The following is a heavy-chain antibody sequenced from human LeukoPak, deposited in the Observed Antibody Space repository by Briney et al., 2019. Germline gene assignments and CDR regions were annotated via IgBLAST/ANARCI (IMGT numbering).Heavy chain of an antibody. CDR1: GFTFSNYW. Sequence: PGGSLRLSCAASGFTFSNYWMHWVRQVPGKGLVWVSHINSDGRIINCADSVKGRFTISRDNAKNTLYLQMNSLRVEDTAVYYCARGRGWYFDLWGRGTLVTVSS. J-gene: IGHJ2*01. CDR2: INSDGRII. D-gene: IGHD3-10*01. CDR3: ARGRGWYFDL. V-gene: IGHV3-74*01.